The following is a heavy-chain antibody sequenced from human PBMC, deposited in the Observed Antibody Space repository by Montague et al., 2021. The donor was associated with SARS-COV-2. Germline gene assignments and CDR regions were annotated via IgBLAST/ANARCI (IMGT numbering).Heavy chain of an antibody. Sequence: QSGAEVKKPGESLRISCKGSGYSFTSYWISWVRQMPGKGLEWMGRIDPSDSYTNYSPSFQGHVTISADKSISTAYLQWSSLKASDTAMYYCVRHRAYYGSGSPPIIDYWGQGTLVTVSS. J-gene: IGHJ4*02. CDR3: VRHRAYYGSGSPPIIDY. CDR2: IDPSDSYT. CDR1: GYSFTSYW. D-gene: IGHD3-10*01. V-gene: IGHV5-10-1*01.